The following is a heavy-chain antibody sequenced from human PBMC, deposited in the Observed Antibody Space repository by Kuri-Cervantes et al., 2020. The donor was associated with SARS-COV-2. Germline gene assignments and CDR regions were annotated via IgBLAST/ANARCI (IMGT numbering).Heavy chain of an antibody. CDR1: GGSISSSSYY. V-gene: IGHV4-39*01. CDR3: ARGRQFWDIVVVVAAWWFDP. Sequence: SETLSLTCTVSGGSISSSSYYWGWIRQPPGKGLEWIGSIYYSGSTYYNPSLKSRDTISVDTSKNQFSLKLSSVTAADTAVYYCARGRQFWDIVVVVAAWWFDPWGQGTLVTVSS. D-gene: IGHD2-15*01. J-gene: IGHJ5*02. CDR2: IYYSGST.